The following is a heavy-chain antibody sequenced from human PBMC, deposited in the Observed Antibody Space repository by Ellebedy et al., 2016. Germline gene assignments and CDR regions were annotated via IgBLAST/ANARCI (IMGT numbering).Heavy chain of an antibody. V-gene: IGHV3-30*03. D-gene: IGHD3-22*01. CDR3: ARGGYYDVSGQGAFDI. CDR1: GFSISTSG. CDR2: ISYDESNK. Sequence: GGSLRLXXAASGFSISTSGMHWVRQAPGKGLEWVAVISYDESNKYYADSVKGRFTVSRDNSRNTVSLQMNSLRTEDTAVYYCARGGYYDVSGQGAFDIWGRGTLVTVSS. J-gene: IGHJ3*02.